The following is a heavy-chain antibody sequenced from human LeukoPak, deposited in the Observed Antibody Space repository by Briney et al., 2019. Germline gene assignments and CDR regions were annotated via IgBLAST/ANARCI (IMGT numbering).Heavy chain of an antibody. CDR2: ISYDGSNK. J-gene: IGHJ3*02. Sequence: GGSLRLSCAASGFAFSSYGMHWVRQAPGKGLEWVAVISYDGSNKYYADSVKGRFTISRDNSKNTLYLQMNSLRAEDTAVYYCATEHTFGGPRRAFDIWGQGTMVTVSS. CDR1: GFAFSSYG. D-gene: IGHD3-16*01. V-gene: IGHV3-30*03. CDR3: ATEHTFGGPRRAFDI.